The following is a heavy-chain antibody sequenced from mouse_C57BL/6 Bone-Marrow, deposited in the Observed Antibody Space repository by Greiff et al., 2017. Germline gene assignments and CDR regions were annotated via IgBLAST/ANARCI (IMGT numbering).Heavy chain of an antibody. J-gene: IGHJ2*01. Sequence: QVQLKESGAELVKPGASVKLSCKASGYIFTEYTIHWVKQRSGQGLEWIGWFYPGSGSIKYNERFKDKATLTADKSSNTFYMELSRLTSEDSAVYFCARHERYYDYEGYFDYWGQGTTLTVSS. D-gene: IGHD2-4*01. CDR3: ARHERYYDYEGYFDY. V-gene: IGHV1-62-2*01. CDR2: FYPGSGSI. CDR1: GYIFTEYT.